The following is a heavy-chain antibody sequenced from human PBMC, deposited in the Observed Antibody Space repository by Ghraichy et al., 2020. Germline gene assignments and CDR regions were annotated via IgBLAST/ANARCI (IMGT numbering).Heavy chain of an antibody. Sequence: LSLTRAASGFTFRSYAMSWVRQAPGKGLEWVSGLSGSGGSTYYADSVKGRFIISRDNSKSTLYLQMNSLRAEDTAVYYCAKLNYDSSGRYYYYYGMDVWGQGTTVTVSS. V-gene: IGHV3-23*01. CDR1: GFTFRSYA. D-gene: IGHD3-22*01. J-gene: IGHJ6*02. CDR3: AKLNYDSSGRYYYYYGMDV. CDR2: LSGSGGST.